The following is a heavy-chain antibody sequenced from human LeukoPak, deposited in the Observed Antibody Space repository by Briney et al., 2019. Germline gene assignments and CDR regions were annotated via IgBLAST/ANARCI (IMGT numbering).Heavy chain of an antibody. CDR3: AREAGSSSWYAAEGPILDY. CDR1: GFTFSSYW. Sequence: GGSLRLSCAASGFTFSSYWMHWVRQAPGKGLVWVSRINSDGSSTSYADSVKGRFTISRDNSKNTLYLQMNSLRAEDTAVYYCAREAGSSSWYAAEGPILDYWGQGTLVTVSS. D-gene: IGHD6-13*01. V-gene: IGHV3-74*01. J-gene: IGHJ4*02. CDR2: INSDGSST.